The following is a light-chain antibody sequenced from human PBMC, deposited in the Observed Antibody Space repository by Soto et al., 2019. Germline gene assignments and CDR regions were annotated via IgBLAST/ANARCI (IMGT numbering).Light chain of an antibody. Sequence: EIVMTQSPATLSVSPGERATLSCRASQSVSSSLAWYQQKPGQAPRLLIYGASTRATGIPARFSGSGSGTEFTLPISSLQSEDFAVYYCQQYSNWPQTFGQGTKVDIK. V-gene: IGKV3-15*01. J-gene: IGKJ1*01. CDR3: QQYSNWPQT. CDR1: QSVSSS. CDR2: GAS.